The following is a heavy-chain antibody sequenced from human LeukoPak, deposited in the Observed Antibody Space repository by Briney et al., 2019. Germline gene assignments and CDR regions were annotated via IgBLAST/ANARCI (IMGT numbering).Heavy chain of an antibody. D-gene: IGHD3-3*01. CDR1: GYTFSSYW. CDR3: ARQNDFRLDY. J-gene: IGHJ4*02. Sequence: RGESLEISCKGSGYTFSSYWIGWVRQMPGKGLEWMGIIYPGDSDTRYSPSLQGQVTISVDTSIGTAYLQWSSLKASATAVYYCARQNDFRLDYWGQGTLVTVSS. V-gene: IGHV5-51*01. CDR2: IYPGDSDT.